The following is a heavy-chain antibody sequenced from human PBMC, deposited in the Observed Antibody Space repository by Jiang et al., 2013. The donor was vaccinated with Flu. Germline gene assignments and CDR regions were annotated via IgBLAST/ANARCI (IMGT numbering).Heavy chain of an antibody. V-gene: IGHV1-18*01. D-gene: IGHD2-21*02. J-gene: IGHJ4*02. CDR3: VRDSMTAPWNFDY. Sequence: GAEVKKPGASVKVSCKASGYTFTNNGICWVRQAPGEGLEWMGWISTNSGNTYYVQTLQGRVTMTTDTSTSTAYMELRSLRSDDTAVYYCVRDSMTAPWNFDYWGQGTLDTVSS. CDR2: ISTNSGNT. CDR1: GYTFTNNG.